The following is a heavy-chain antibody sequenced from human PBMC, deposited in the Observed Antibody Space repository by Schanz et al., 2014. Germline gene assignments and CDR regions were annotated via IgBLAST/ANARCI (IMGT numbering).Heavy chain of an antibody. CDR2: ISSSGTSI. CDR1: GFTFRNYG. J-gene: IGHJ4*02. CDR3: ARSRGFDSIFDF. D-gene: IGHD5-12*01. V-gene: IGHV3-48*01. Sequence: EVQLLESGGGLVQPGGSLRLSCAASGFTFRNYGMSWVRQAPGQGLEWVSFISSSGTSIYYADSVKGRFTISRDNAKNSLYLQMNSLRAEDTAVYYCARSRGFDSIFDFWGRGTLVTVSS.